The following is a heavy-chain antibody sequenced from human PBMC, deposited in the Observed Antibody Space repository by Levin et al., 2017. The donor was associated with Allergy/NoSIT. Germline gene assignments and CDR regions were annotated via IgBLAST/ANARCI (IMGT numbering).Heavy chain of an antibody. Sequence: LSLTCAASGFSFSSHAMHWVRQAPGKGLEWVALISYDAYNKKYADSVNFLFPLSIDNSKDTLYLQMDSLRTEDTAVYYCVAEVGARDFGNWGKGTLSKVSS. CDR2: ISYDAYNK. J-gene: IGHJ4*02. CDR1: GFSFSSHA. CDR3: VAEVGARDFGN. V-gene: IGHV3-30-3*01. D-gene: IGHD6-19*01.